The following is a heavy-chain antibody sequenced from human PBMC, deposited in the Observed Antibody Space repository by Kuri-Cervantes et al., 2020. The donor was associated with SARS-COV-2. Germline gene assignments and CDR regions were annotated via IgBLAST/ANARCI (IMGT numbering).Heavy chain of an antibody. CDR2: IYHSGST. D-gene: IGHD5-12*01. CDR1: GYSISSGYY. CDR3: ARQGANLDY. V-gene: IGHV4-38-2*01. J-gene: IGHJ4*02. Sequence: ESLKISCVVSGYSISSGYYWGWIRQPPGKGLEWIGSIYHSGSTYYNPSLKSRVTISVDTSKNQFSLKLSSVTAADTAVYYCARQGANLDYWGQGTLVTVSS.